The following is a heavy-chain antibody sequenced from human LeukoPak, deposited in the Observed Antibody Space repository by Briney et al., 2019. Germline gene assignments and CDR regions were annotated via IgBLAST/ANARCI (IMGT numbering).Heavy chain of an antibody. Sequence: GGSLRLSWAASGFTFSDHYMDWVRQAPGKGLEWVGRTRNKANSYTTEYAASVKGRFTISRDDSKNSLYLQMNSLKTEDTAVYYCARGDFDYWGQGILVTVSS. V-gene: IGHV3-72*01. CDR2: TRNKANSYTT. CDR3: ARGDFDY. J-gene: IGHJ4*02. CDR1: GFTFSDHY.